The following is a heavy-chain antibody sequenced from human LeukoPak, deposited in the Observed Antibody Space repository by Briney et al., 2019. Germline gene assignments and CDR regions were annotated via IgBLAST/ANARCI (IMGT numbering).Heavy chain of an antibody. J-gene: IGHJ5*02. CDR3: ARHMTTANNWFDP. D-gene: IGHD4-17*01. V-gene: IGHV1-2*02. CDR2: INPNSGGT. CDR1: GYTFTGYY. Sequence: ASVKVSCKASGYTFTGYYMHWVRPAPGQGLEWMGWINPNSGGTNYEQKFQGRVIMTRDTSISTAYMELSRLRSDDTAVYYCARHMTTANNWFDPWGQGTLVTVSS.